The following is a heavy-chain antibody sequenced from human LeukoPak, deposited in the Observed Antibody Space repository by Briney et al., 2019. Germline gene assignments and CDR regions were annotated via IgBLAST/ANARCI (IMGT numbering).Heavy chain of an antibody. J-gene: IGHJ4*02. V-gene: IGHV3-53*01. CDR1: GFTFSSYA. CDR2: IYSGGST. CDR3: ARGGSGTHFPFDY. Sequence: GGSLILSCAASGFTFSSYAMSWVRQAPGKGLEWVSVIYSGGSTYYADSVKGRFTISRDNSKNTLYLQMNSLRAEDTAVYYCARGGSGTHFPFDYWGQGTLVTVSS. D-gene: IGHD1-26*01.